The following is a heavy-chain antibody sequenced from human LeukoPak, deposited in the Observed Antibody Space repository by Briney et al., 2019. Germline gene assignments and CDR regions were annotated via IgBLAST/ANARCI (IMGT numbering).Heavy chain of an antibody. V-gene: IGHV3-66*01. CDR3: AKGTMDGGQYYYDSN. CDR2: IYSGGST. CDR1: GFTVSSNY. J-gene: IGHJ4*02. D-gene: IGHD3-22*01. Sequence: AGGSLRLSCAASGFTVSSNYMSWVRQAPGKGLEWVSVIYSGGSTYYADSVKGRFTISRDNSKNTLYLQMNSLRAEDTAVYYCAKGTMDGGQYYYDSNGGQGTLVTVSS.